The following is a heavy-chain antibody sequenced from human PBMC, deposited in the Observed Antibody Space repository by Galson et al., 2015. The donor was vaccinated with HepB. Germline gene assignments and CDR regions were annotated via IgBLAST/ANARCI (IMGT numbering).Heavy chain of an antibody. CDR1: GFTFSSYW. V-gene: IGHV3-7*01. CDR2: IKQNGNER. CDR3: ARRTGSYFDVTLGQFDY. Sequence: SLRLSCAASGFTFSSYWMSRVRQAPGKGLEWVASIKQNGNERYYVDSVKGRFTISRDNAKNSLYLQMSSLRAEDTAVYYCARRTGSYFDVTLGQFDYWGQGILVTVSS. J-gene: IGHJ4*02. D-gene: IGHD1-26*01.